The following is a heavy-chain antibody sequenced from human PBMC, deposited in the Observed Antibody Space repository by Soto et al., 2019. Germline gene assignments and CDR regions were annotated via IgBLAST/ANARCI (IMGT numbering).Heavy chain of an antibody. CDR1: GGSISSSSYY. Sequence: QLQLQESGPGLVKPSETLSLTCTVSGGSISSSSYYWGWIRQPPGKGLEWIGSIYYSGSTYYNPSLQSRVTISVDTSKNQFSLKLSSVTAADTAVYYCARKGMTTVTRYFDLWGRGTLVTVSS. V-gene: IGHV4-39*01. D-gene: IGHD4-17*01. CDR3: ARKGMTTVTRYFDL. J-gene: IGHJ2*01. CDR2: IYYSGST.